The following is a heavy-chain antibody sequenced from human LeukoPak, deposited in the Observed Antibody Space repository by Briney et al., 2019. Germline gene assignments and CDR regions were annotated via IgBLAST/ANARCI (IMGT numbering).Heavy chain of an antibody. CDR1: GGSISSSSYY. Sequence: SETLSLTCTVSGGSISSSSYYWGWIRQPPGKGLECIGRIYYSGSTYYNPSLKSRVTISVDTSKNQFSLKLSSVTAADTAVYYCARCGGDYYDSSGNSNWFDPWGQGTLVTVSS. CDR3: ARCGGDYYDSSGNSNWFDP. CDR2: IYYSGST. D-gene: IGHD3-22*01. V-gene: IGHV4-39*01. J-gene: IGHJ5*02.